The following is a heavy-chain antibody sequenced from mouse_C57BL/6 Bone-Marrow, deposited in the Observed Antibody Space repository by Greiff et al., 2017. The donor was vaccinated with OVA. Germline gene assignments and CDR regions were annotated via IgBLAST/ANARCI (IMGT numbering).Heavy chain of an antibody. CDR1: GFTFSSYA. Sequence: EVRRVESGGGLVKPGGSLKLSCAASGFTFSSYAMSWVRQTPEKRLEWVATISDGGSYTYYPDNVKGRFTISRDNAKNNLYLQMSHLKSEDTAMYYCARDVLTFAYWGQGTLVTVSA. CDR3: ARDVLTFAY. CDR2: ISDGGSYT. V-gene: IGHV5-4*01. D-gene: IGHD4-1*01. J-gene: IGHJ3*01.